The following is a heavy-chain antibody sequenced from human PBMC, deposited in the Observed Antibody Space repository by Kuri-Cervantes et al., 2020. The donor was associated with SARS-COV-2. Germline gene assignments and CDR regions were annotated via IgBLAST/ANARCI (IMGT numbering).Heavy chain of an antibody. Sequence: GSLRLSCSVSGYSISSGHCWGWIRQPPGKGLEWIGSVFYDGRTYYNPSLKSRVTVSVDTSKNQFSLKLSSVTAADTAVYYCARHGGYDHLRPHYYYYYYMDVWGKGTTVTVSS. CDR1: GYSISSGHC. CDR3: ARHGGYDHLRPHYYYYYYMDV. J-gene: IGHJ6*03. CDR2: VFYDGRT. V-gene: IGHV4-38-2*02. D-gene: IGHD5-12*01.